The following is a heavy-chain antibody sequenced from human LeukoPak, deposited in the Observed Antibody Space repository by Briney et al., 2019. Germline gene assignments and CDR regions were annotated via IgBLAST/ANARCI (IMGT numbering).Heavy chain of an antibody. CDR2: FDPEDGET. J-gene: IGHJ5*02. Sequence: ASVKVSCKVSGYTLTELSMHWVRQAPGKGLEWMGGFDPEDGETIYAQKFQGRVTMTEDTSTDTAYMELSSLRSEDTAVCYCATMASHPPSSTYYYGSGSEPWFDPWGQGTLVTVSS. CDR3: ATMASHPPSSTYYYGSGSEPWFDP. CDR1: GYTLTELS. D-gene: IGHD3-10*01. V-gene: IGHV1-24*01.